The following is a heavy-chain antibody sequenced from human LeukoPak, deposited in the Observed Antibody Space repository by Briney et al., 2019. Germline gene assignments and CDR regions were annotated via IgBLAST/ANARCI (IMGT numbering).Heavy chain of an antibody. V-gene: IGHV3-21*01. CDR1: GFTFSSYS. D-gene: IGHD3-22*01. J-gene: IGHJ6*02. CDR3: ARDTNYYDSSGPPGAFHYYYGMDV. Sequence: GGSLRLSCVASGFTFSSYSINWVRQAPGKGLEWVSSMDSSSSYIYYPDSVRGRFTISRDNAKNSLYLQMSSLRAEDTAVYYCARDTNYYDSSGPPGAFHYYYGMDVWGQGTTVTVSS. CDR2: MDSSSSYI.